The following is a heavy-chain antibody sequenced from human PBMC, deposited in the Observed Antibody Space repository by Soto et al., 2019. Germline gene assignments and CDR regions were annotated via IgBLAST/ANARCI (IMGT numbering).Heavy chain of an antibody. Sequence: SETLSLTCTVSGGSISSGGYYWSWIRQHPGKGLEWIGYIYYSGSTYYNPSLKSRVTISVDTSKNQFSLKLSSVTAADTAVYYCAWGHVRVGDSRTLEVRGPETLVT. CDR1: GGSISSGGYY. CDR2: IYYSGST. CDR3: AWGHVRVGDSRTLEV. J-gene: IGHJ4*02. D-gene: IGHD3-22*01. V-gene: IGHV4-31*03.